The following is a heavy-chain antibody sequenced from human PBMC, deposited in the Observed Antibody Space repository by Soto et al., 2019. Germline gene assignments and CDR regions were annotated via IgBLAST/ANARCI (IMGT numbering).Heavy chain of an antibody. J-gene: IGHJ6*02. D-gene: IGHD2-15*01. Sequence: QVQLVESGGGVVEPGRSLRLSCAASGFTFSSFGMHWVRQAPGKGLEWVAVIWYDGGNKYYADSVKGRFTISRDNSKNTLYLQMSILGAEDTAVYYCARELMVVASAYYYYGMDVWGRGTTVTVSS. V-gene: IGHV3-33*01. CDR3: ARELMVVASAYYYYGMDV. CDR2: IWYDGGNK. CDR1: GFTFSSFG.